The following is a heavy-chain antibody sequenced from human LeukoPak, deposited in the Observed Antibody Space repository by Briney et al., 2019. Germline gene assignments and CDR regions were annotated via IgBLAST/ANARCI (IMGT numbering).Heavy chain of an antibody. CDR1: RGSISSYY. Sequence: SETLSLTCTLSRGSISSYYWSWIRQPAGKGLEWIGRIYSSGNTNYNPSLKSRVTMSVDTSMNQFSLKLSSVTAADTAVYYCARDKEYCGGDCSYWYFDLWGRGTVVTVSS. V-gene: IGHV4-4*07. CDR3: ARDKEYCGGDCSYWYFDL. D-gene: IGHD2-21*02. J-gene: IGHJ2*01. CDR2: IYSSGNT.